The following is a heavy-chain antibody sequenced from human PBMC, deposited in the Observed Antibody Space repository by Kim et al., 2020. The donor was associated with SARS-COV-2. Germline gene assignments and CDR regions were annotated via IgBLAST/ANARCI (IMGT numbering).Heavy chain of an antibody. J-gene: IGHJ4*02. Sequence: SVKVSCKASGGTFSSYAISWVRQAPGQGLEWMGGIIPIFGTANYAQKFQGRVTITADESTSTAYMELSSLRSEDTAVYYCARGRTGYYNSSAPDYWGQGTLVTVSS. CDR3: ARGRTGYYNSSAPDY. CDR1: GGTFSSYA. D-gene: IGHD3-22*01. CDR2: IIPIFGTA. V-gene: IGHV1-69*13.